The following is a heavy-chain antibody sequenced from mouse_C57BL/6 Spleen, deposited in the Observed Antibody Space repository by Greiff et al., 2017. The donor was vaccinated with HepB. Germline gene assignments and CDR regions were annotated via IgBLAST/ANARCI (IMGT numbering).Heavy chain of an antibody. D-gene: IGHD2-2*01. Sequence: VQLQQPGAELVKPGASVKLSCKASGYTFTSYWMQWVKQRPGQGLEWIGEIDPSDSYTNYNQKFKGKATLTVETSSSTAYMQLSSLTSEDSAVYYCARSSMVTTGDFDYWGQGTTLTVSS. J-gene: IGHJ2*01. V-gene: IGHV1-50*01. CDR1: GYTFTSYW. CDR2: IDPSDSYT. CDR3: ARSSMVTTGDFDY.